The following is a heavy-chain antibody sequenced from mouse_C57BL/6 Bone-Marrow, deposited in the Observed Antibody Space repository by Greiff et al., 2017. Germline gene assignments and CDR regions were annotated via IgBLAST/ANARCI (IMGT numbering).Heavy chain of an antibody. J-gene: IGHJ4*01. Sequence: EVQLQQPGAELVRPGASVKLSCTASGFNIKDYYMHWVKQRPEQGLEWIGRIDPEDGDTEYAPKFQGKATMTADTSSNTAYLQLSSLTSEDTAVYYCTTTYGSSYDAMDYWGQGTSVTVSS. CDR3: TTTYGSSYDAMDY. CDR1: GFNIKDYY. CDR2: IDPEDGDT. D-gene: IGHD1-1*01. V-gene: IGHV14-1*01.